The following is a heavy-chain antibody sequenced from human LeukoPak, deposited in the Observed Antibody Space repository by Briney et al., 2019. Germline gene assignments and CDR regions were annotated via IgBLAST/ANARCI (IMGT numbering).Heavy chain of an antibody. D-gene: IGHD2-15*01. J-gene: IGHJ4*03. CDR3: ARDGGGYYSSPFDY. CDR1: GFTFSSYW. Sequence: GGSLRLSCAASGFTFSSYWMSWVRQAPGKGLEWVANIKQDGSEKYYVDSVKGRFTISRDNAKNSLYLQMNSLRAEDTAVYYCARDGGGYYSSPFDYWGQGTMVTVSS. CDR2: IKQDGSEK. V-gene: IGHV3-7*01.